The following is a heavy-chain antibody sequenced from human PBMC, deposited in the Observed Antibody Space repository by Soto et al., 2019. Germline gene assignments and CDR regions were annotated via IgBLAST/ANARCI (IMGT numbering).Heavy chain of an antibody. J-gene: IGHJ3*02. CDR2: IWYDGSNK. Sequence: TLSDAGCGCNLSSYRLHWSHQAPGKGLEWVAVIWYDGSNKVYADSVKGRFTISRDNSKNTLYLQMNSLRAEDTAVYYCARDLSGDYGALDTWGQGTMVTVSS. V-gene: IGHV3-33*01. CDR1: GCNLSSYR. D-gene: IGHD4-17*01. CDR3: ARDLSGDYGALDT.